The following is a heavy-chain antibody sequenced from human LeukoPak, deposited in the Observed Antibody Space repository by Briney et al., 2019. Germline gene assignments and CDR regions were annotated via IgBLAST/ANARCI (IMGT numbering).Heavy chain of an antibody. Sequence: SQALSLTCAISGDSVSGSPAVWNWIRQSPSRGLEWLGRAYYRSKWYIDYAVSVKGRITITPDTSKNQFSLQLNSVTPEDTAVYYCARGAVRGGTNFDYWGQGTLVTVSS. V-gene: IGHV6-1*01. CDR2: AYYRSKWYI. CDR3: ARGAVRGGTNFDY. D-gene: IGHD3-10*01. J-gene: IGHJ4*02. CDR1: GDSVSGSPAV.